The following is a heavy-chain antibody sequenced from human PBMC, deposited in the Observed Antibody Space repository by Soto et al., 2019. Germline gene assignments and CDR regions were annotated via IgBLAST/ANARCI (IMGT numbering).Heavy chain of an antibody. V-gene: IGHV4-59*01. J-gene: IGHJ4*02. CDR2: MYKSGSI. D-gene: IGHD1-26*01. CDR3: FASGGN. CDR1: GDSMTSYF. Sequence: QVHLQQSGPGLVEPSETLSLTCTVSGDSMTSYFWSWIRQPPGKGLEWIVHMYKSGSINFNPSLKSRVKILVDRSKNQVSLKVNSVTAADTAIYYCFASGGNWGQGTLVTVPS.